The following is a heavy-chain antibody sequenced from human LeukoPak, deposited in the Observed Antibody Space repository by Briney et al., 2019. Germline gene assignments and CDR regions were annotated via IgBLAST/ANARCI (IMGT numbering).Heavy chain of an antibody. CDR3: AKVGYYDILTGYSYYFDY. CDR1: GFTFSSYS. J-gene: IGHJ4*02. CDR2: ISSSSYI. V-gene: IGHV3-21*04. Sequence: GGSLRLSCAASGFTFSSYSMNWVRQAPGKGLEWVSSISSSSYIYYADSVKGRFTISRDNAKNSLYLQMNSLRAEDTAVYYCAKVGYYDILTGYSYYFDYWGQGTLVTVSS. D-gene: IGHD3-9*01.